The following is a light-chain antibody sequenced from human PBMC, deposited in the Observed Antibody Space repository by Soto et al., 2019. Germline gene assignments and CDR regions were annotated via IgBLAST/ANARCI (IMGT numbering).Light chain of an antibody. Sequence: DIQLTQSPSTLSASVGDRVTITCRASQSINGWLAWYQQKPGQAPNLLIYKASTLESGVPSRFSGSGSGTDFTLTINGLQPEDFATYYCQQAASFPITFGQGTRLEIK. CDR1: QSINGW. CDR3: QQAASFPIT. CDR2: KAS. J-gene: IGKJ5*01. V-gene: IGKV1-5*03.